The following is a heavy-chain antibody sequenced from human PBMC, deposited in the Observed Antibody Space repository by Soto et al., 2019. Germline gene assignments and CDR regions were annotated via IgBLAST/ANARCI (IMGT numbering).Heavy chain of an antibody. V-gene: IGHV3-30-3*01. J-gene: IGHJ6*02. CDR2: ISYDGSNK. CDR3: AKDTYDFWSGYYKGRPYYYYGMDV. D-gene: IGHD3-3*01. CDR1: GFTFSSYA. Sequence: PGGSLRLSCAASGFTFSSYAMHWVRQAPGKGLEWVAVISYDGSNKYYADSVKGRFTISRDNSKNTLYLQMNSLRAEDTAVYYCAKDTYDFWSGYYKGRPYYYYGMDVWGQGTTVTVSS.